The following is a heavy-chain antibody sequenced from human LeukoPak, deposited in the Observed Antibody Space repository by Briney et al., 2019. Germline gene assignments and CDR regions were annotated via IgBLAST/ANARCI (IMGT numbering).Heavy chain of an antibody. CDR2: IDWDDDK. CDR3: ARGGTDSYGYNWFDP. Sequence: SGPVLVKPTQTLTLTCTFSGFSLSTSGMCVSWIRQPPGKALEWLARIDWDDDKFYSTSLKTRLTISKDTSKNQVVLTMTNMDPVDTATYYCARGGTDSYGYNWFDPWGQGTLVTVSS. CDR1: GFSLSTSGMC. V-gene: IGHV2-70*16. J-gene: IGHJ5*02. D-gene: IGHD5-18*01.